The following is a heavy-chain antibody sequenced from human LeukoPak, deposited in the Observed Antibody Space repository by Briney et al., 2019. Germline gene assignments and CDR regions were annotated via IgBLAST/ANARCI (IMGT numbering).Heavy chain of an antibody. CDR3: ARGPGTRGFDY. CDR2: IKQDGSEK. D-gene: IGHD1-1*01. V-gene: IGHV3-7*01. CDR1: GFTFSSYW. Sequence: GRSLRLSCAASGFTFSSYWMSWVRQAPGKGLEWVANIKQDGSEKYYVDSVKGRFTISRDNAKNSLYLQMNSLRAEDTAVHYCARGPGTRGFDYWGQGTLVTVSS. J-gene: IGHJ4*02.